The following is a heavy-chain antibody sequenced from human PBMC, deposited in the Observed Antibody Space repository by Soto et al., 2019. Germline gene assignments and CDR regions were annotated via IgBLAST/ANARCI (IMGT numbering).Heavy chain of an antibody. D-gene: IGHD1-26*01. CDR1: GFSFTTYV. Sequence: WGSLRLSCAASGFSFTTYVIHFFRQSPFKWREWVAVISHDGSYKYYGDAVKGRFTISRDTSKNAVYLEMNSLRPEDTAVYYCAKGLLAIVGTTLPRDAFNIWGQGTMVTVSS. CDR2: ISHDGSYK. CDR3: AKGLLAIVGTTLPRDAFNI. V-gene: IGHV3-30*18. J-gene: IGHJ3*02.